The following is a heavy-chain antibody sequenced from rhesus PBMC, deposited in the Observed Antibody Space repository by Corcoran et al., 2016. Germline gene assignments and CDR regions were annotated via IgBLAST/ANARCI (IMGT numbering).Heavy chain of an antibody. D-gene: IGHD6-31*01. Sequence: QVQLQESGPGLVKPSETLSLTCAVSGYSISSGYYWGWIRQPPGKGLEYIGYISGSSGSTYYNPSLKSRVTISKDTSKNQFSLKLSSVTAADTAVYYCARGGAAAGPDAFDFWGQGLRVTVSS. CDR2: ISGSSGST. CDR3: ARGGAAAGPDAFDF. J-gene: IGHJ3*01. V-gene: IGHV4-99*02. CDR1: GYSISSGYY.